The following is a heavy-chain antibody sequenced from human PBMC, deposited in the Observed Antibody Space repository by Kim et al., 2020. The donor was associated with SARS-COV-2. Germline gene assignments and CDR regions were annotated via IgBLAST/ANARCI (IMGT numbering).Heavy chain of an antibody. V-gene: IGHV3-9*03. D-gene: IGHD3-22*01. J-gene: IGHJ3*02. CDR3: AKIGGYWWSDAFDI. CDR2: ISWNSGSI. CDR1: GFTFDDYA. Sequence: GGSLRLSCAASGFTFDDYAMHWVRQAPGKGLEWVSGISWNSGSIGYADSVKGRFTISRDNAKNSLYLQMNSLRAEDMALYYCAKIGGYWWSDAFDIWGQGTMVTVSS.